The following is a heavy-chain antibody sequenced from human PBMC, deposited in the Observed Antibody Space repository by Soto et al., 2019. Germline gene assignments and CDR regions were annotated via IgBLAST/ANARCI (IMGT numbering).Heavy chain of an antibody. CDR2: IYYSGST. D-gene: IGHD5-12*01. J-gene: IGHJ4*02. V-gene: IGHV4-31*03. Sequence: SETLSLTCTVSGGSISSGGYYWSWIRQHPGKGLEWIGYIYYSGSTYYNPSLKSRVTISVDTSKNQFSLKLSSVTAADTAVYYCARLIVATSPNFDYWGQGTLVTVSS. CDR1: GGSISSGGYY. CDR3: ARLIVATSPNFDY.